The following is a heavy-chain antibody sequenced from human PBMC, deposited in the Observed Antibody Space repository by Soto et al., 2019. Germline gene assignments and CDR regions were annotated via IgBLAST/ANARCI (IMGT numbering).Heavy chain of an antibody. CDR1: RFPFSNAW. CDR2: IRSKTDGGTT. J-gene: IGHJ4*02. Sequence: GGSLRLSCAASRFPFSNAWMSWVRQAPGKRLEWVGRIRSKTDGGTTEYAAPVKGRFTISRDDSKNTLYLQMNSLKIEDTAMYYCTTLYSGYDYVGYWGQGTLVTVSS. D-gene: IGHD5-12*01. V-gene: IGHV3-15*01. CDR3: TTLYSGYDYVGY.